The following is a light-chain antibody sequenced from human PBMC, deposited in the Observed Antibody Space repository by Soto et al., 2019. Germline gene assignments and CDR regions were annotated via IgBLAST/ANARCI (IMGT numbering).Light chain of an antibody. Sequence: IQMTQSPSSLSASVGDRVTITCRASQTINRDLHWYQHRPGEAPNLLISRASSLQSGVPSRFSGSGFGTDFTLTISRLEPEDFAVYYCHQYGIPPFGGGTKVDIK. J-gene: IGKJ4*01. CDR2: RAS. CDR3: HQYGIPP. V-gene: IGKV1-39*01. CDR1: QTINRD.